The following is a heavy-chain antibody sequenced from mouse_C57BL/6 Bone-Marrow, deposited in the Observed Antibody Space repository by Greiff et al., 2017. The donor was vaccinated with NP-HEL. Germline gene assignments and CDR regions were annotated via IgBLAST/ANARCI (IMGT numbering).Heavy chain of an antibody. CDR2: ITPSCGYT. Sequence: VQLQQSGAELAKPGASVKLSCKASGYTFTSYWMPWVKQRPGQGLEWIGYITPSCGYTKYNQKFKDKATLTADKSSSTAYMQLGSLTYKDSAVYYCASNYDGYHYFDYGGQGTALTVSS. J-gene: IGHJ2*01. D-gene: IGHD2-3*01. V-gene: IGHV1-7*01. CDR3: ASNYDGYHYFDY. CDR1: GYTFTSYW.